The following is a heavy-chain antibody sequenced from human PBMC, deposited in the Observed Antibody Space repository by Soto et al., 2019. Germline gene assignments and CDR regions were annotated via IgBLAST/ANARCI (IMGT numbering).Heavy chain of an antibody. D-gene: IGHD4-17*01. V-gene: IGHV3-9*01. Sequence: DVQLVESGGGLVQPGRSLRLSCAASGFTFDDYAMHWVRQAPGKGLEWVSGISWNSGSIGYADSVKGRFTISRDNAKNSLYLQMNSLRAEDTALYYCAKDTNGDYVSAFDIWGQGTMVTVSS. CDR3: AKDTNGDYVSAFDI. CDR1: GFTFDDYA. J-gene: IGHJ3*02. CDR2: ISWNSGSI.